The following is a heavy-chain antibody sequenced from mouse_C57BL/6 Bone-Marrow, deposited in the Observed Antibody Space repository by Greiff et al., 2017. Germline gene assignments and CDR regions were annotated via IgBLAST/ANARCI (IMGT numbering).Heavy chain of an antibody. D-gene: IGHD2-10*02. J-gene: IGHJ4*01. V-gene: IGHV1-63*01. CDR1: GYTFTNYW. Sequence: QVQLKQSGAELVRPGTSVKMSCKASGYTFTNYWIGWAKQRPGHGLEWIGDIYPGGGYTNYNEKFKGKATLTADKSSSTAYMQFSSLTSEDSAIFYCARASKEYYDAMDYWGQGTSVTVSS. CDR2: IYPGGGYT. CDR3: ARASKEYYDAMDY.